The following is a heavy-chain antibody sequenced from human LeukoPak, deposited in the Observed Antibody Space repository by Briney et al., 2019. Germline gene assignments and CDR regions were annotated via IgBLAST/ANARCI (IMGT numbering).Heavy chain of an antibody. CDR2: ISAYNGNT. V-gene: IGHV1-18*01. D-gene: IGHD2-15*01. Sequence: ASVKVSCKSSVYTFTSYGIIWVRQAPGQGLEWMGWISAYNGNTNYAQKLQGRVTMTTDTSTSTAYMGLRSLRSDDTAVYYCARARYCSGGSCYKTGWFDPWGQGTMVTVSS. J-gene: IGHJ5*02. CDR3: ARARYCSGGSCYKTGWFDP. CDR1: VYTFTSYG.